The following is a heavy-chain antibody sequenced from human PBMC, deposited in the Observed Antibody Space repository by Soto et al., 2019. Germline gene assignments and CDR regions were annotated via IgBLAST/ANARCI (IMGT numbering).Heavy chain of an antibody. D-gene: IGHD6-13*01. J-gene: IGHJ6*02. Sequence: PSETLSLTCTVSGGSISSYYRNWIRQPPGKGLEWIGYIYYSGSTYYNPSLKSRVTISVDTSKNQFSLKLSSVTAADTAVYYCARGRKGYPLAAAGGDYYYYYGMDVWGQGTTVTVSS. V-gene: IGHV4-59*12. CDR1: GGSISSYY. CDR3: ARGRKGYPLAAAGGDYYYYYGMDV. CDR2: IYYSGST.